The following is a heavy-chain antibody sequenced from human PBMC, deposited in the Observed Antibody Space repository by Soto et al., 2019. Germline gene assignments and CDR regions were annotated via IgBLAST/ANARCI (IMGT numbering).Heavy chain of an antibody. D-gene: IGHD6-13*01. CDR1: GGTFSSYA. Sequence: ASVKVSCKASGGTFSSYAISWVRQAPGQGLEWMGGIIPIFGTANYAQKFQGRVTITADESTSTAYMELSSLRSEDTAVYYCASRIAAAADYYCYYYMDGWGKGTTVTVSS. CDR2: IIPIFGTA. J-gene: IGHJ6*03. V-gene: IGHV1-69*13. CDR3: ASRIAAAADYYCYYYMDG.